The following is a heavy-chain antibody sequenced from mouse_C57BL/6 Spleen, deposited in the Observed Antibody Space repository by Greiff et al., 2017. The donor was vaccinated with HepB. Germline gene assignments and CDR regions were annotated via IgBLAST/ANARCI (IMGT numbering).Heavy chain of an antibody. D-gene: IGHD2-2*01. J-gene: IGHJ4*01. V-gene: IGHV1-64*01. CDR1: GYTFTSYW. Sequence: QVQLKQPGAELVKPGASVKLSCKASGYTFTSYWMHWVKQRPGQGLEWIGMIHPNSGSTNYNEKFKSKATLTVDKSSSTAYMQLSSLTSEDSAVYYCALWLRRAMDYWGQGTSVTVSS. CDR3: ALWLRRAMDY. CDR2: IHPNSGST.